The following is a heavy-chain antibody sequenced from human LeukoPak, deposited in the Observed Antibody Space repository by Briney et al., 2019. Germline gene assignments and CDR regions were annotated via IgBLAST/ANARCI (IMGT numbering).Heavy chain of an antibody. CDR3: ARGNVLTGYHKYFQH. J-gene: IGHJ1*01. CDR2: IIPIFGTA. Sequence: SVKVSFKASGGTFSSYAISWVRQAPGQGLEWMGGIIPIFGTANYAQKFQGRVTTTADESTSTAYMELSSLRSEDTAVYYCARGNVLTGYHKYFQHWGQGTLVTVSS. V-gene: IGHV1-69*01. CDR1: GGTFSSYA. D-gene: IGHD3-9*01.